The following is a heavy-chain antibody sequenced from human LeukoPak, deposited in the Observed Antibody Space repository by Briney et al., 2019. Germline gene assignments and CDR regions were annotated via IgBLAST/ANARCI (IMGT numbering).Heavy chain of an antibody. CDR1: GGSISTSAFY. CDR3: ASAVD. V-gene: IGHV4-39*01. J-gene: IGHJ4*02. CDR2: IYDSGNE. D-gene: IGHD2-2*01. Sequence: SETLSLTCTVSGGSISTSAFYWGWIRQPPGKGLEWIGSIYDSGNEFYNPSLKSRVTISADTSKNQFSLKLNSVTAADTAVYYCASAVDWGQGTLVTVSS.